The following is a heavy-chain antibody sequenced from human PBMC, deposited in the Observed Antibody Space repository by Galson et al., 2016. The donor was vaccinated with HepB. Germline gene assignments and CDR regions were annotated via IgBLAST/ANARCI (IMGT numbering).Heavy chain of an antibody. CDR1: GFTGNGNY. D-gene: IGHD4-17*01. J-gene: IGHJ6*02. Sequence: SLRLSCAASGFTGNGNYMTWVRLAPGKGLEWVAVIKRGGPTYYGDSVKGRFTFFGDVSKNTLYLQMDSLRAEDTAVYYCARSTVTHGMDVWGQGTTVTVS. V-gene: IGHV3-53*01. CDR2: IKRGGPT. CDR3: ARSTVTHGMDV.